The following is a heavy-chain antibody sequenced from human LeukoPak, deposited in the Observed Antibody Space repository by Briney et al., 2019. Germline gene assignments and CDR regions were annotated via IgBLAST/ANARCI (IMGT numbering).Heavy chain of an antibody. Sequence: PGGSLRPSCAASGFTFGSHAMSWVRQVPGKGLEWVSGITSGGDQTFYADSVKGRFTVSRDNSENTVSLQMNSLRAEDTAVYYCAKGRFLAGMDVWGQGTTVTVSS. V-gene: IGHV3-23*01. CDR1: GFTFGSHA. CDR3: AKGRFLAGMDV. D-gene: IGHD3-3*01. CDR2: ITSGGDQT. J-gene: IGHJ6*02.